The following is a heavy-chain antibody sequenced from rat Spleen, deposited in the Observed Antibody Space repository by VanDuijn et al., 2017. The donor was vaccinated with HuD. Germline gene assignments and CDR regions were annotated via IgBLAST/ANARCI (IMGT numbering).Heavy chain of an antibody. J-gene: IGHJ2*01. D-gene: IGHD1-11*01. CDR3: ARRHGGYSGVDY. CDR1: GFTFSDYN. CDR2: IIYDGSRT. Sequence: EVQLVESGGGLVQPGRSLKLSCAASGFTFSDYNMAWVRQAPKKGLEWVATIIYDGSRTYYLDSVKGRFTFSRDNAKSTLYLQMDSLRSEDTATYYCARRHGGYSGVDYWGQGVMVTVSS. V-gene: IGHV5-7*01.